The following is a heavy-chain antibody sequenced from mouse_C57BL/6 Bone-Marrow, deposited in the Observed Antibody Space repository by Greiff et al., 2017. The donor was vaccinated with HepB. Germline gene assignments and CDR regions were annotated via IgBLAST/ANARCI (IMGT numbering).Heavy chain of an antibody. J-gene: IGHJ1*03. CDR3: ARHVLTYFDV. CDR1: GFTFSDYY. CDR2: ISNGGGST. V-gene: IGHV5-12*01. Sequence: EVKVVESGGGLVQPGGSLKLSCAASGFTFSDYYMYWVRQTPEKRLEWVAYISNGGGSTYYPDTVKGRFTISRDNAKNTLYLQMSRLKSEDTAMYYCARHVLTYFDVWGTGTTVTVSS.